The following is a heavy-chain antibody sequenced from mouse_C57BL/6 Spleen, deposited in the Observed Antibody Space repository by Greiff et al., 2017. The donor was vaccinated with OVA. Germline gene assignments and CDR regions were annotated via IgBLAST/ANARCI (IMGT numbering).Heavy chain of an antibody. CDR3: TRCYFCSSPPWFAY. V-gene: IGHV1-15*01. Sequence: VQLVESGAELVRPGASVTLSCKASGYTFTDYEMHWVKQTPVHGLEWIGAIDPETGGTAYNQKFKGKAILTADKSSSTAYMELRSLTSEDSAVYYCTRCYFCSSPPWFAYWGQGTLVTVSA. D-gene: IGHD1-1*01. CDR2: IDPETGGT. CDR1: GYTFTDYE. J-gene: IGHJ3*01.